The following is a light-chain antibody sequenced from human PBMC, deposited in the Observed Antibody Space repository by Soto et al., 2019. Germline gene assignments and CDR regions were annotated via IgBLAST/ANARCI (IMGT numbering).Light chain of an antibody. CDR1: QSVSSSY. CDR3: QQYGSSPGT. CDR2: GAS. V-gene: IGKV3-20*01. J-gene: IGKJ3*01. Sequence: EIVLTQSPGTLSLSPGERATLSCRASQSVSSSYLAWYQQKPGQAPRLLIYGASSRATGIPDRFSGSGSGTNVTLTISRQEPEVFAVYYCQQYGSSPGTVAPGTKVDIK.